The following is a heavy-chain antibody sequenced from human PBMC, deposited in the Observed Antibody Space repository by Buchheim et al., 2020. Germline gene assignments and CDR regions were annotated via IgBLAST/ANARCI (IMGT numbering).Heavy chain of an antibody. CDR2: ISYDGSNK. D-gene: IGHD3-3*01. V-gene: IGHV3-30*18. CDR3: AKDRRRYDFELIDYGMDV. CDR1: GFTFSSYG. J-gene: IGHJ6*02. Sequence: QVQLVESGGGVVQPGRSLRLSCAASGFTFSSYGMHWVRQAPGKGLEWVAVISYDGSNKYYADSVKGRFTISRDNSKNTLYLQMNSLRAEDTAVYYCAKDRRRYDFELIDYGMDVWGQGTT.